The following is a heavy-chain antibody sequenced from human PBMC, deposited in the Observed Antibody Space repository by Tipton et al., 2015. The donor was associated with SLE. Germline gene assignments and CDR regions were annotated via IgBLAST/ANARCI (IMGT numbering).Heavy chain of an antibody. D-gene: IGHD5-18*01. Sequence: TLSLTCTVSGGSISSGDYYWSWIRQPPGKGLEWIGYIYYSGITHYNPSLKSRLSISVDTSKNQFSLKLSSVTAADTAVYYCARSRYTYGYGFDYWGQGTLVTVAS. CDR2: IYYSGIT. CDR1: GGSISSGDYY. J-gene: IGHJ4*01. V-gene: IGHV4-30-4*01. CDR3: ARSRYTYGYGFDY.